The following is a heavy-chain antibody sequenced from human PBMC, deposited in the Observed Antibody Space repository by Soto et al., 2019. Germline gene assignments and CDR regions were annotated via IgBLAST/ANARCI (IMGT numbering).Heavy chain of an antibody. CDR1: GFTFSNFA. D-gene: IGHD2-15*01. J-gene: IGHJ6*02. CDR2: ISYDGSHK. V-gene: IGHV3-30-3*01. Sequence: QVQLVEYGGGVVQPGRSLRLSCAASGFTFSNFAMYWVHQAPGKGLEWVTVISYDGSHKYYADSVKGRFTISRDNSKNTLYLQMNNLRAEDSAVYFCARDYSYQRAMDVWGQGTTVTVSS. CDR3: ARDYSYQRAMDV.